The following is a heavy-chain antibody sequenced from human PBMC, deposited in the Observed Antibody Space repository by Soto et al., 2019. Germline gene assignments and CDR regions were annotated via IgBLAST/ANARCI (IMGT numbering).Heavy chain of an antibody. CDR1: GGSISSHY. CDR2: IYYSGST. D-gene: IGHD3-10*01. Sequence: QVQLQESGPGLVKPSETLSLTCTVSGGSISSHYWSWIRQPPGKGLEWIGHIYYSGSTNYNPSFKRRVAMSVDTSKIQLCLELSSVTAADTAVYCCARDRGSGSGWGECDYWGQGTLVTVSS. V-gene: IGHV4-59*11. CDR3: ARDRGSGSGWGECDY. J-gene: IGHJ4*02.